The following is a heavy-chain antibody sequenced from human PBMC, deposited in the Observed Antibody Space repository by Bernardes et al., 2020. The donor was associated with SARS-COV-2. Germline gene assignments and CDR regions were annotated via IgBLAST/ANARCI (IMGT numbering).Heavy chain of an antibody. V-gene: IGHV4-61*08. D-gene: IGHD2-2*01. CDR2: IYYNGNT. CDR3: AREWYCSSTTCLYYFEY. CDR1: GSSVSSGGYY. J-gene: IGHJ4*02. Sequence: SETLSLTCTVSGSSVSSGGYYWSWIRQPPGKGLEWVGFIYYNGNTNYNPSLKSRSTISVDTSKNQFSLRLNSVTAADTAVYYCAREWYCSSTTCLYYFEYWGQGTLVTVSS.